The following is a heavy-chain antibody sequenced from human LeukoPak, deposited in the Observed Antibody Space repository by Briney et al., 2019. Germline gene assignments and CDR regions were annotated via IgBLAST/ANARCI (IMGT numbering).Heavy chain of an antibody. CDR1: GFTFSSYA. D-gene: IGHD2-15*01. Sequence: GGSLRLSCAASGFTFSSYAMHWVRQAPAKGLEWVAVISYDGSNKYYADSVKGRFTISRDNSKNTLYLQMNSLRAEDTAVYYCARSSGYCSGGSCYWDDAFDIWGQGTMVTVSS. J-gene: IGHJ3*02. CDR3: ARSSGYCSGGSCYWDDAFDI. CDR2: ISYDGSNK. V-gene: IGHV3-30*04.